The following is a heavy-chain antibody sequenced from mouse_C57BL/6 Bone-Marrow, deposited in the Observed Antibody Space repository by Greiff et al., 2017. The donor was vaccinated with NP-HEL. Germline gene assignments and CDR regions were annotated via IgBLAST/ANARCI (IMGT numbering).Heavy chain of an antibody. D-gene: IGHD3-2*02. CDR1: GYTFTDYE. CDR2: IDPETGGT. J-gene: IGHJ1*03. V-gene: IGHV1-15*01. CDR3: TPPKETAQANWYFDV. Sequence: QVQLQQSGAELVRPGASVTLSCKASGYTFTDYEMHWVKQTPVHGLEWIGAIDPETGGTAYNQKFKGKAILTADKSSSTAYMALRSLTSEDSAVYYWTPPKETAQANWYFDVWGTGTTVTVAS.